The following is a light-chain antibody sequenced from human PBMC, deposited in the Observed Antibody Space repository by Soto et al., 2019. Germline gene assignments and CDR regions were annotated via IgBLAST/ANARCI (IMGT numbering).Light chain of an antibody. V-gene: IGKV1-5*03. CDR1: QTISSW. J-gene: IGKJ5*01. CDR3: QQYNNWPLT. Sequence: DIKMTQSPSTLSGSVGDRVSITCRASQTISSWLAWYQQKPGKAPKLLIYKASTLKSGVPSRFSGSGSGTEFTLTISSLQPEDFAVYCCQQYNNWPLTFGPGTLLEIK. CDR2: KAS.